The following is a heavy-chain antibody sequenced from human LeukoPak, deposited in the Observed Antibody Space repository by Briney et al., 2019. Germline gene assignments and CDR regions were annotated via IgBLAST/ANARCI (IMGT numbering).Heavy chain of an antibody. V-gene: IGHV3-30*04. CDR2: ISYDGSNE. CDR3: ARSGGYCSSTSCRASYYYYGMDV. J-gene: IGHJ6*04. Sequence: GGSLRLSCAASGFTFSSYAMHWVRQAPGKGLEWVAVISYDGSNEYYADSVKGRFTISRDNSKNTLYLQMNSLRAEDTAVYYCARSGGYCSSTSCRASYYYYGMDVWGKGTTVTVSS. D-gene: IGHD2-2*01. CDR1: GFTFSSYA.